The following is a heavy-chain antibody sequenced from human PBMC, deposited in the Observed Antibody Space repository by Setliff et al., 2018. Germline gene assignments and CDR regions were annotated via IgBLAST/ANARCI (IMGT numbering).Heavy chain of an antibody. CDR3: AREGYYGSGSYGY. D-gene: IGHD3-10*01. Sequence: SETLSLTCAVYGGSFSGYYWSWIRQPPGKGLEWIGEINHSGSTNYNPSLRSRVTISVDTSKNQFSLKLSSVTAADTAVYYCAREGYYGSGSYGYWGQGTLVTVSS. CDR2: INHSGST. J-gene: IGHJ4*02. CDR1: GGSFSGYY. V-gene: IGHV4-34*01.